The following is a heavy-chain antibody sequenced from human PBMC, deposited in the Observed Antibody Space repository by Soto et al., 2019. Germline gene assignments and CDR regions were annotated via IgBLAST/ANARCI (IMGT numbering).Heavy chain of an antibody. Sequence: QVQLVQSGAEVKKPGSSVKVSCKASGGTFSSYAISWGRQAPGQGLEWMGGIIPIFGTANYAQKFQGRVTITADESTSTAYMELSSLRSEDTAVYYCARDPDIVVVPAAMYYYYGMDVWGQGTTVTVSS. V-gene: IGHV1-69*01. CDR3: ARDPDIVVVPAAMYYYYGMDV. D-gene: IGHD2-2*01. CDR2: IIPIFGTA. J-gene: IGHJ6*02. CDR1: GGTFSSYA.